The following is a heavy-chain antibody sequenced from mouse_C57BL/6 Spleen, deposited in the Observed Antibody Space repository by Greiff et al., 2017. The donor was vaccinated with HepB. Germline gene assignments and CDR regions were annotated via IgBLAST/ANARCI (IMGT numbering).Heavy chain of an antibody. V-gene: IGHV5-4*01. J-gene: IGHJ4*01. CDR1: GFTFSSYA. CDR3: ARELDGSYYAMDY. CDR2: ISDGGSYT. D-gene: IGHD2-3*01. Sequence: EVKVEESGGGLVKPGGSLKLSCAASGFTFSSYAMSWVRQTPEKRLEWVATISDGGSYTYYPDNVKGRFTISRDNAKNNLYLQMSHLKSEDTAMYYCARELDGSYYAMDYWGQGTSVTVSS.